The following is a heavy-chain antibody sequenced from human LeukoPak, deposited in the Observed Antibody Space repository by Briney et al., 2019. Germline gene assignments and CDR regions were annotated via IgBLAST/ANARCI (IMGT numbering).Heavy chain of an antibody. V-gene: IGHV1-2*06. CDR2: LNPNSGGT. CDR1: GYTFTGYY. D-gene: IGHD1-26*01. J-gene: IGHJ4*02. CDR3: ARDVGGVGASPLYYFDY. Sequence: GASVKVSCKASGYTFTGYYMHWVRQAPGQGLEWMGRLNPNSGGTNYAQKFQGRVTMTRDTSISTAYMELSRLRSDGTAVYYCARDVGGVGASPLYYFDYWGQGTLVTVSS.